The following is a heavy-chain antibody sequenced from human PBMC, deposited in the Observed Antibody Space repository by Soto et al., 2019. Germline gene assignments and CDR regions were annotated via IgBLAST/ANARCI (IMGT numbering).Heavy chain of an antibody. CDR1: GFTFDNYA. J-gene: IGHJ6*02. D-gene: IGHD1-26*01. CDR2: ITGSGENT. V-gene: IGHV3-23*01. Sequence: PGGSLRLSCSASGFTFDNYAMNCVRQAPGKGLEWVSGITGSGENTYYADSVKGRFTISRDNSKNTLYVQLNSLRVEDTAIYYCAKVSLGATTITDFYYYGMDVWGQGTMVT. CDR3: AKVSLGATTITDFYYYGMDV.